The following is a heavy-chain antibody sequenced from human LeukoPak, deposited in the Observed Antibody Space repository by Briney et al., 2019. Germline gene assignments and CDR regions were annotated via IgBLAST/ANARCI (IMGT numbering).Heavy chain of an antibody. D-gene: IGHD3-22*01. Sequence: PSETLSLTCTVSGGSISSYYWSWIRQPPGKGLEWIGYIYYSGSTNYNPSLKSRVTTSVDTSKNQFPLKLSSVTAADTAVYYCARYYYDSSGYSPFDYWGQGTLVTVSS. CDR1: GGSISSYY. V-gene: IGHV4-59*01. CDR3: ARYYYDSSGYSPFDY. CDR2: IYYSGST. J-gene: IGHJ4*02.